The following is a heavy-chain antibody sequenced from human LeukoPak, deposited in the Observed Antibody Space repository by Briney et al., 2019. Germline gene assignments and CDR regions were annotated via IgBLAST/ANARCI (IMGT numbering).Heavy chain of an antibody. Sequence: ASVKVSCKASGYTFTSYYIHWVRQAPGQGLEWMGWINPNSGGTNYAQKFQGRVTMTTDTSTSTAYMELSSLRSDDTAVYYCARGNSWSGCGHYDHWGQGTLVTVSS. D-gene: IGHD1-26*01. CDR3: ARGNSWSGCGHYDH. V-gene: IGHV1-2*02. CDR1: GYTFTSYY. J-gene: IGHJ4*02. CDR2: INPNSGGT.